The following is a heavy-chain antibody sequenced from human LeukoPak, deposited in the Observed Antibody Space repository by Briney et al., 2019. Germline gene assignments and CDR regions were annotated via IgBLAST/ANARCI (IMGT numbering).Heavy chain of an antibody. V-gene: IGHV4-30-2*01. CDR3: ASDYSSSPRSAFDI. J-gene: IGHJ3*02. D-gene: IGHD6-6*01. CDR2: IYHSGST. CDR1: GGSISSGGYY. Sequence: SETLSLTCTVSGGSISSGGYYWSWIRQPPGKGLEWIGYIYHSGSTYYNPSLKSRVTISVDRSKNQFSLKLSSVTAADTAVYYCASDYSSSPRSAFDIWGQGTMVTVSS.